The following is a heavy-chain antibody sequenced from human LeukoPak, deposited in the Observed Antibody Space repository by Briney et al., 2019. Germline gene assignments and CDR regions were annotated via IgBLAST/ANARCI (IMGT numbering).Heavy chain of an antibody. CDR1: GFTFSNYA. D-gene: IGHD2/OR15-2a*01. J-gene: IGHJ4*02. V-gene: IGHV3-30*04. CDR2: ISYDGRNK. Sequence: PGGSLRLSCAASGFTFSNYAMHWVRQAPGKGLEWVAVISYDGRNKYYADSVKGRFTISRDNSKNTLYLQMNSLRAEDTAVYYCARGPVSHWGQGTLVTVSS. CDR3: ARGPVSH.